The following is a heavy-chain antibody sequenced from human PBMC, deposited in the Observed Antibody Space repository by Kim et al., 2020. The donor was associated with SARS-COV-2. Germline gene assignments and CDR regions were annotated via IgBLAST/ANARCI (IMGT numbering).Heavy chain of an antibody. Sequence: SETLSLTCTVSGGSINSRNYYWGWIRQPPGKGLEWIGTIYYSGSTYYNPSLKSRVTISVDTSKNHFSLKLSSVTAADTAVYYCARDPYGSGSYDYWGQGTLVTVSS. D-gene: IGHD3-10*01. J-gene: IGHJ4*02. CDR3: ARDPYGSGSYDY. CDR2: IYYSGST. V-gene: IGHV4-39*07. CDR1: GGSINSRNYY.